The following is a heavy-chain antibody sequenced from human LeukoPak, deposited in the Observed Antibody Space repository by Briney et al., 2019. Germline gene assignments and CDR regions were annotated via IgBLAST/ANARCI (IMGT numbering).Heavy chain of an antibody. D-gene: IGHD3-10*01. CDR1: GGSFSGYY. V-gene: IGHV4-34*01. J-gene: IGHJ5*02. Sequence: SQTLSLTCAVYGGSFSGYYWSWIRQPPGKGLEWVGKTSHSGSTNYNASLESRVTISLDSFKNQFSLKLTSVTAADTAVYYCARVDGYSYVSGNFYNYWFDPWGQGTLVTVSS. CDR3: ARVDGYSYVSGNFYNYWFDP. CDR2: TSHSGST.